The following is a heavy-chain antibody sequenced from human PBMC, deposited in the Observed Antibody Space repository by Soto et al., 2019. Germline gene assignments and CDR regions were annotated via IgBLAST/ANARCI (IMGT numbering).Heavy chain of an antibody. J-gene: IGHJ4*02. CDR2: ISGSGGST. Sequence: QAAGSLTLTCAASGFTFSSYAMSWVRQAPGKGLEWVSAISGSGGSTYYADSVKGRFTISRDNSKNTLYLQMNSLRAEDTAVYYCAKEGGYSYGYDFDYWGQGTLVTVSS. D-gene: IGHD5-18*01. CDR3: AKEGGYSYGYDFDY. CDR1: GFTFSSYA. V-gene: IGHV3-23*01.